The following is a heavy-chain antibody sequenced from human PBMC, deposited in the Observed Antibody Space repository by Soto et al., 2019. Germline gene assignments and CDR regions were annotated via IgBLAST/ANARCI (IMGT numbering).Heavy chain of an antibody. CDR1: GGSISTYY. V-gene: IGHV4-59*01. J-gene: IGHJ4*02. CDR2: IYYSGST. Sequence: SETLSLTCIISGGSISTYYWSWIRQPPGKGLEWIGNIYYSGSTNYNPSRKSRVTISVDTSKNQFSLKLSSVTAADTAVYYCARVGGYYGDYPNFDYWGQGALVTVSS. D-gene: IGHD4-17*01. CDR3: ARVGGYYGDYPNFDY.